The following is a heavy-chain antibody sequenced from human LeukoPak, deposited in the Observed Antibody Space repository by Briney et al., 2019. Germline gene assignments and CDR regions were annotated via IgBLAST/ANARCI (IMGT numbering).Heavy chain of an antibody. Sequence: PGGSLRLSCEVSGFTFSSYWMNWVRQAPGKGLEWVANIKQDGSDKYYVDSVKGRFTISRDNAKNSLYLQMNSLRAEDTAEYYCAIIPRAAAGPSARSPFHYWGQGTLVTVSS. J-gene: IGHJ4*02. CDR3: AIIPRAAAGPSARSPFHY. CDR1: GFTFSSYW. CDR2: IKQDGSDK. D-gene: IGHD6-13*01. V-gene: IGHV3-7*01.